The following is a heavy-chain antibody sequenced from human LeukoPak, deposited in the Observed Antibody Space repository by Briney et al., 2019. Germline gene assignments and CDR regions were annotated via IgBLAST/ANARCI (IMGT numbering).Heavy chain of an antibody. CDR1: VGSVSSGSYY. D-gene: IGHD1-1*01. Sequence: PSETLSLTCTVSVGSVSSGSYYWSWIRQPPGKGLEWIGYIYYSGSTNYNPSLKSRVTISVDTSKNQFSLKLSSVTAADTAVYYCAREGRELDPWGQGTLVTVSS. CDR2: IYYSGST. V-gene: IGHV4-61*01. J-gene: IGHJ5*02. CDR3: AREGRELDP.